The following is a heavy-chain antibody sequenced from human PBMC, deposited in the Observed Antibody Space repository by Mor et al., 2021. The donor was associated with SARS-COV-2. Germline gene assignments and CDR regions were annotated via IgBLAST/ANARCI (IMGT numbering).Heavy chain of an antibody. CDR3: ARGLWSGYYTNYYYYGMDV. CDR2: IPIFGTA. D-gene: IGHD3-3*01. V-gene: IGHV1-69*01. J-gene: IGHJ6*02. Sequence: IPIFGTANYAQKFQGRVTITADESTSTAYMELSSLRSEDTAVYYCARGLWSGYYTNYYYYGMDVWGQGTTVTVSS.